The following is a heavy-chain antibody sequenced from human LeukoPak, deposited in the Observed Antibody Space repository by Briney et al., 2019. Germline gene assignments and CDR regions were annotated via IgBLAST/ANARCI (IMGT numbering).Heavy chain of an antibody. CDR3: TTYKYYFDQ. D-gene: IGHD1-14*01. CDR1: GFTFDNAW. J-gene: IGHJ4*02. V-gene: IGHV3-15*01. CDR2: IKRKTDGGTT. Sequence: PGGSLRLSCAASGFTFDNAWMSWVCQAPGKGLEWVGRIKRKTDGGTTEYAAPVKGRFTISRDDSENTLYLQMNSLKTEDTAVYYCTTYKYYFDQWGQGTLVTVSS.